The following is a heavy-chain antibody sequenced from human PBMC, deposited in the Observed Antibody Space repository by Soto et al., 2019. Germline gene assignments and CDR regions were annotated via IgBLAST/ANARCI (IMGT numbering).Heavy chain of an antibody. CDR1: GFTFSTYW. J-gene: IGHJ4*02. CDR3: ARDSDAATGAIEF. CDR2: INQDGSTN. Sequence: VGSLRLSCAASGFTFSTYWMSWARQAPGKGLEWVAHINQDGSTNYHVDSVKGRFTISRDNARNSLYLQMNSLRVEDTAVYHCARDSDAATGAIEFWGPGTLLTVSS. D-gene: IGHD5-18*01. V-gene: IGHV3-7*01.